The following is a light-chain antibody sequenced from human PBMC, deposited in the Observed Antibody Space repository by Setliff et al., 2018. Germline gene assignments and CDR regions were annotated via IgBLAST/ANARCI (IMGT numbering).Light chain of an antibody. J-gene: IGLJ2*01. Sequence: QSALTQPPSVSGAPGQRVTISCTGSSSSIGAGYDVHWYQQLPGTAPKLLIYGNSNRPSGVPDRFSGSKSGTSASLAITGLQAEDEADYYCQSYDSSLSAYVVFGGGTKVTV. CDR3: QSYDSSLSAYVV. CDR2: GNS. CDR1: SSSIGAGYD. V-gene: IGLV1-40*01.